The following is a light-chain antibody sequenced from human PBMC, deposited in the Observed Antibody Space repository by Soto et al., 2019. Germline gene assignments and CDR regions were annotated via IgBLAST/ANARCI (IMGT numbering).Light chain of an antibody. CDR2: GNS. CDR1: GSNIGPGYD. V-gene: IGLV1-40*01. CDR3: QSYDSSLSGLV. J-gene: IGLJ1*01. Sequence: QSVLTQPPSVSGAPGQRVTISCTGSGSNIGPGYDEPWSQQLPGKAPKFIIYGNSNRPSGVPDRFSGSKSGTSASLAITGLQAEDEADYYCQSYDSSLSGLVFGTGTKLTVL.